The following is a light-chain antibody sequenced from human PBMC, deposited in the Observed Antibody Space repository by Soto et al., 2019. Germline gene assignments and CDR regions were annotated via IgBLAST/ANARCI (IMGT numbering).Light chain of an antibody. CDR3: MQALQTAWT. V-gene: IGKV2-28*01. CDR1: QILLHSNGYNY. CDR2: LGS. J-gene: IGKJ1*01. Sequence: DIVMTQSPLSLPVTPGEPASISCRSGQILLHSNGYNYLDWYLQKPGQSPQLLIYLGSNRASGVPDRFSGSGSGTDFTLKISRVEAEDVGVYYCMQALQTAWTFGQGTKVDIK.